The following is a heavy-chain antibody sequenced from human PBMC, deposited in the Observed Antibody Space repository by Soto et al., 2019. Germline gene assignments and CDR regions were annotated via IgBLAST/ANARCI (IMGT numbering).Heavy chain of an antibody. D-gene: IGHD1-1*01. J-gene: IGHJ4*02. CDR3: ARSGDNYNRLDY. V-gene: IGHV3-21*05. CDR1: GFTFSSYA. CDR2: SSNSGTFS. Sequence: GGSLRLSCAASGFTFSSYAMTWVRQAPGKGLEWISYSSNSGTFSRYADYVKGRFSISRDNTKNLLYLQMNSLRAEDTAVYYCARSGDNYNRLDYWGQGT.